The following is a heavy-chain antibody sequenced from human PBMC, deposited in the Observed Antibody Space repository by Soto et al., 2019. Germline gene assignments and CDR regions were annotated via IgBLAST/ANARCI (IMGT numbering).Heavy chain of an antibody. CDR2: ISYDGSNK. J-gene: IGHJ4*02. V-gene: IGHV3-30-3*01. Sequence: PGGSLRLSCAASGFTFSSYAMHWVRQAPGKGLEWVAVISYDGSNKYYADSVKGRFTISRDNSKNTLYLQMNRLGVEDTALYFCALETYNWNHEYWGQGTQVTVSS. CDR1: GFTFSSYA. CDR3: ALETYNWNHEY. D-gene: IGHD1-20*01.